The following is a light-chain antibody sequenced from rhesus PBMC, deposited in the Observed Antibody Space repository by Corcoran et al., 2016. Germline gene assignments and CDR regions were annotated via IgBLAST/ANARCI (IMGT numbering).Light chain of an antibody. Sequence: QAALTQPRSVSGSPGQSVTISCTGTSSDVGAYNYVSWYQHLPGTAPQLMISEVSQRPSVVSARFSGSTSGDTASLTISGLQAADDADYYCGSYASSNTYMFGSGTRLTVL. CDR1: SSDVGAYNY. CDR3: GSYASSNTYM. V-gene: IGLV2-32*02. J-gene: IGLJ1*01. CDR2: EVS.